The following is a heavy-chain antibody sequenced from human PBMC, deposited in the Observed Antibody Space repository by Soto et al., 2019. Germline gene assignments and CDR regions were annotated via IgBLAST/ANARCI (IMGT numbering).Heavy chain of an antibody. V-gene: IGHV4-34*01. Sequence: SETLSLTCAVSGDSLSGSYWTWIRQFPGKGLEWIGEVSHSGATNYNPSLESRVSISVDMSTNQFSLKLDSVTAADTAVYFCARRRALRPRYYYYYYDMHVWGQGTTVTV. CDR1: GDSLSGSY. J-gene: IGHJ6*02. CDR2: VSHSGAT. CDR3: ARRRALRPRYYYYYYDMHV. D-gene: IGHD3-16*01.